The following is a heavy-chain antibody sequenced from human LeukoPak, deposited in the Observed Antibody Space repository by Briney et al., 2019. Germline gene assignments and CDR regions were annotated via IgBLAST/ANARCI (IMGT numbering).Heavy chain of an antibody. V-gene: IGHV3-23*01. CDR3: ASRTPPDY. J-gene: IGHJ4*02. Sequence: QTGGSLRLSCAASGFTFSSYAMSWVRQAPGKGLEWVSVISGIGGTTYFADSVKGRFTISRDNSKNTLYLQINSLRAEDTAVYYCASRTPPDYWGQGTLVTVSS. CDR1: GFTFSSYA. D-gene: IGHD1-14*01. CDR2: ISGIGGTT.